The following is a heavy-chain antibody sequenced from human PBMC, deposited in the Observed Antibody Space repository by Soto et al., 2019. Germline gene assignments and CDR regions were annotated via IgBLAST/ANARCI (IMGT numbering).Heavy chain of an antibody. V-gene: IGHV3-23*01. CDR3: AKDTGPGDIIAAAGPTAFDI. Sequence: QAGGSRRLSWAASGFTFSSSAMSWVRQAPGKGLGWVSAISGSGGSTYYADSVKGRFTISRDNSKNTLYLQMNSLRAEDTAVYYCAKDTGPGDIIAAAGPTAFDIWGQGTMVTVSS. D-gene: IGHD6-13*01. CDR2: ISGSGGST. J-gene: IGHJ3*02. CDR1: GFTFSSSA.